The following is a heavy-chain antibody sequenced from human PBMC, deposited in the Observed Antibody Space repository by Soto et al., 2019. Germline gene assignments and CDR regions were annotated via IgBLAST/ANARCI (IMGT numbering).Heavy chain of an antibody. CDR2: HYSGGST. V-gene: IGHV3-53*01. CDR3: ARHRHPRGTVGATSPLDP. CDR1: GFSVSSNY. D-gene: IGHD1-26*01. Sequence: DVPLVESGGGLVQPGGSLRLSCAISGFSVSSNYLSWVRQAPGKGLEWVSVHYSGGSTYYADSVQGRFTISRDKSNNTLYLQMRRVRAEDTAVYFCARHRHPRGTVGATSPLDPWGQGTQVTVSS. J-gene: IGHJ5*02.